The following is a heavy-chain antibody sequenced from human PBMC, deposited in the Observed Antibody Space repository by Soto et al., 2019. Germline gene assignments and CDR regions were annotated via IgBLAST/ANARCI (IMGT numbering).Heavy chain of an antibody. CDR1: GGSFSGYY. J-gene: IGHJ5*02. CDR3: ARGVIQVWLGGKGWFDP. V-gene: IGHV4-34*01. D-gene: IGHD5-18*01. Sequence: QVQLQQWGAGLLKPSETLSLTCAVYGGSFSGYYWSWIRQPPGKGLEWIGEINHSGSTNYNPSLKSRVTISVDTSKNQFSLKLSSVTAADTAVYYCARGVIQVWLGGKGWFDPWGQGTLVTVSS. CDR2: INHSGST.